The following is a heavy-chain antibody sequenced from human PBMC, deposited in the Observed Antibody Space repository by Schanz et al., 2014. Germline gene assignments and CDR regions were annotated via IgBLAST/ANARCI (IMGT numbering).Heavy chain of an antibody. J-gene: IGHJ5*02. CDR2: IIPILDIT. CDR1: GGTFSSYT. CDR3: ARGRGCTGGSCYSWFDL. D-gene: IGHD2-15*01. V-gene: IGHV1-69*02. Sequence: QVQLVQSEAEVKKPGSSVKVSCKASGGTFSSYTISWVRQAPGQGLEWMGRIIPILDITNYAQKFQGRVTITADKSTSTAYMELSSLRSEDTAVYYCARGRGCTGGSCYSWFDLWGQGTLVTVAS.